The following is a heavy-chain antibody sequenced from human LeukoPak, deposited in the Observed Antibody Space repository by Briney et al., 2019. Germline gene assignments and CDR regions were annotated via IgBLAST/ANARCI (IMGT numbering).Heavy chain of an antibody. V-gene: IGHV4-31*03. CDR1: GASINSAGYY. CDR2: ISYTGST. J-gene: IGHJ4*02. CDR3: ARGDY. Sequence: PLETLSLTCTVSGASINSAGYYWSWIRQLPGKGLEWIGYISYTGSTYYNPSLKSRVIISRDTSKNQFSLKLSSVTAADTAIYYCARGDYWGQGTLVTVSS.